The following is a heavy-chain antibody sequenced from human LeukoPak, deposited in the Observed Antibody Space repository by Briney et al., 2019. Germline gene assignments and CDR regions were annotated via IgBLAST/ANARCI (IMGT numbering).Heavy chain of an antibody. CDR2: IGTAGDT. CDR1: GFTFSSYD. Sequence: GGSLRLSCAVSGFTFSSYDMHWVRQATGKGLEWVSAIGTAGDTYYPGSVKGRFTISRENAKNSLYLQMNSLRAGDTAVYYCARGSNGDYSNYYPRYYFDYWGQGTLVTVSS. V-gene: IGHV3-13*01. J-gene: IGHJ4*02. D-gene: IGHD4-11*01. CDR3: ARGSNGDYSNYYPRYYFDY.